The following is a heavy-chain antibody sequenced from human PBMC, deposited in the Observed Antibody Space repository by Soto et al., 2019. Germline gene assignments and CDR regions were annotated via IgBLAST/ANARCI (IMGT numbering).Heavy chain of an antibody. D-gene: IGHD5-18*01. Sequence: QVQLVESGGGVVQPGRSLRLSCAASGFTFRSYGIHWVRQAPGKGLEWVALISYDGTDKYYADSVKGRFTISRDNSKNTLYLEMRSLGPEDTAVYYCVKERYAQLWLEDYGMDVWGQGTTVTV. CDR2: ISYDGTDK. CDR3: VKERYAQLWLEDYGMDV. V-gene: IGHV3-30*18. J-gene: IGHJ6*02. CDR1: GFTFRSYG.